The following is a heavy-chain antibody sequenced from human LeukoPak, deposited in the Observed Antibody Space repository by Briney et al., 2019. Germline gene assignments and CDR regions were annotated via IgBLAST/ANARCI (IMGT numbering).Heavy chain of an antibody. D-gene: IGHD2-15*01. CDR3: ARHCSGGTCPISFDAFDI. Sequence: SETLSITCTVSGGSINSFYWSWIRQPPGKGLEWIGYIYNSESTNYNPSLKSGVTISVDTSKNLFSLMLTSVTASDTAMHYCARHCSGGTCPISFDAFDIWGQGTMVTVSS. CDR2: IYNSEST. V-gene: IGHV4-59*08. J-gene: IGHJ3*02. CDR1: GGSINSFY.